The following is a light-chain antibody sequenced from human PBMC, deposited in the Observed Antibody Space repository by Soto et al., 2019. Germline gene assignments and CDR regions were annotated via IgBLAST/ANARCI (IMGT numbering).Light chain of an antibody. J-gene: IGKJ1*01. CDR1: QSVSATY. CDR3: QRRSNWSTT. V-gene: IGKV3-11*01. Sequence: EFVLTHSPGTLSLSPCERATLSWSASQSVSATYLAWYQQKPGQAPRLLIYDASNRATGIPARFSGSGSGTDFTLTISSLEPEDFAVYYCQRRSNWSTTFGQGTKVDIK. CDR2: DAS.